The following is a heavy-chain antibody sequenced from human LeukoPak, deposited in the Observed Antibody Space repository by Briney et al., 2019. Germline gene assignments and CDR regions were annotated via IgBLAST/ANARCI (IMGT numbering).Heavy chain of an antibody. CDR2: MNPNSGNT. D-gene: IGHD6-19*01. V-gene: IGHV1-8*01. J-gene: IGHJ4*02. CDR1: GYTFTSYD. Sequence: ASVKVSCKASGYTFTSYDINWVRQATGQGLEWMGWMNPNSGNTGYAQKFQGRVTMTRNTSISTAYMELSSLRSEDTAVYYCARIESIAVAGDDSLLDDYWGQGTLVTVSS. CDR3: ARIESIAVAGDDSLLDDY.